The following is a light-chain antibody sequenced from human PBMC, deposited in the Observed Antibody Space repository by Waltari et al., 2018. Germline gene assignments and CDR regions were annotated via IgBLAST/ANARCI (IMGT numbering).Light chain of an antibody. CDR1: NSNIGNNY. CDR2: AND. V-gene: IGLV1-51*02. CDR3: GTWDSSLSAVV. J-gene: IGLJ3*02. Sequence: QSVLTQPPSVSAAPGQKVTVSCSGSNSNIGNNYVSWYQQLPGTAPKPIIYANDVRPAGTPDRFSASKSATSATLAITGLQTGDEADYYCGTWDSSLSAVVFGGGTKLTVL.